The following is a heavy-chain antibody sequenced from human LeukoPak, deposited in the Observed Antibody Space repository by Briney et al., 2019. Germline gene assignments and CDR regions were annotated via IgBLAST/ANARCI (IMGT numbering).Heavy chain of an antibody. V-gene: IGHV4-31*03. D-gene: IGHD3-22*01. CDR3: ARGYYDSSGYYYFDY. Sequence: SQTLSLTCTVSGGSISSGGYYWSWLRQHPGKGLEWIGYIYYSGSTYYNPSLKSRVTISVDTSKNQFSLKLSSVTAADTAVYYCARGYYDSSGYYYFDYWGQGTLVTASS. CDR2: IYYSGST. J-gene: IGHJ4*02. CDR1: GGSISSGGYY.